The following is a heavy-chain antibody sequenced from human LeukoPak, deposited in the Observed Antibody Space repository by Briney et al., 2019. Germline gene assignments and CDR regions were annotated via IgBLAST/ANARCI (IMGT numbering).Heavy chain of an antibody. CDR1: GYTLTSYD. Sequence: ASVKVSCKASGYTLTSYDINWVRQATGQGLEWMGWMNPNSGNTGYAQKFQGRVTMTRNTSISTAYMELSSLRSEDTAVYYCARGPSDEDTAMPRGYYYGMDVWGQGTTVTVSS. D-gene: IGHD5-18*01. CDR3: ARGPSDEDTAMPRGYYYGMDV. J-gene: IGHJ6*02. V-gene: IGHV1-8*01. CDR2: MNPNSGNT.